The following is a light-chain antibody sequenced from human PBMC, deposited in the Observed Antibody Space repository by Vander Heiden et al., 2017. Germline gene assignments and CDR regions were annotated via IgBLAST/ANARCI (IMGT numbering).Light chain of an antibody. CDR1: QDIRSD. V-gene: IGKV1-6*01. CDR3: RQQDTFPWT. Sequence: AIQMTQSPSSLSASVGDRVTITCRASQDIRSDLAWYQQKPGKAPKLLIYTSSSLHSGVPSRFSGSESGTDFTLSITTLQPEDYATYYCRQQDTFPWTFGQGTTVEVK. CDR2: TSS. J-gene: IGKJ1*01.